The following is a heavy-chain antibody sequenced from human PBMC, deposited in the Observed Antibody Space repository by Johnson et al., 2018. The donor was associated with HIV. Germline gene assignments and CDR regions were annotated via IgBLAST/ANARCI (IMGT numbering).Heavy chain of an antibody. CDR2: ISYDGSNK. V-gene: IGHV3-30-3*01. D-gene: IGHD3-3*01. CDR1: GFTFSSYA. Sequence: QVQLVESGGGVVQPGRSLRLSCAASGFTFSSYAMHWVRQAPGKGLEWVALISYDGSNKYYADPVKGRFTISRDNSKNTLYLQMNSLRAEDTAVYYCARVSEFGVVMIGTFDIWGQGTMVTVSS. J-gene: IGHJ3*02. CDR3: ARVSEFGVVMIGTFDI.